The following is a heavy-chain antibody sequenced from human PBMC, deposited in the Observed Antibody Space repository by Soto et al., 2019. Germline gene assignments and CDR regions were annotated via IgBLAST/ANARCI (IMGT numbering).Heavy chain of an antibody. Sequence: GASVKVSCKASGYTFTMYGFSWVRQAPGQGLEWMGWINPDNGDTNYAQKFQGRVAMITDTSTSTAYMELRSLRSDDTAVYYCARDEYGGDSGYAMDVWG. CDR3: ARDEYGGDSGYAMDV. V-gene: IGHV1-18*01. J-gene: IGHJ6*02. D-gene: IGHD2-21*02. CDR2: INPDNGDT. CDR1: GYTFTMYG.